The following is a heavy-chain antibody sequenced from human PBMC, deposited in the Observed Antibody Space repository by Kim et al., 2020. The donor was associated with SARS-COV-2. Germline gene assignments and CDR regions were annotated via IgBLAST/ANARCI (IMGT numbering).Heavy chain of an antibody. V-gene: IGHV3-66*01. CDR2: T. Sequence: TYCAVAVKCRFTISMDNSKHPLYLQMNSLSAEDTAVYYWARIVGATGFVRYWGQGTLVTVSS. J-gene: IGHJ4*02. D-gene: IGHD1-26*01. CDR3: ARIVGATGFVRY.